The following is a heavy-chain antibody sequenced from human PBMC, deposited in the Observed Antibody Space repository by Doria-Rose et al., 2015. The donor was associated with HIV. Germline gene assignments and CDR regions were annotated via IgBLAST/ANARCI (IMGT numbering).Heavy chain of an antibody. D-gene: IGHD3-10*01. CDR1: GDSISSGDSF. J-gene: IGHJ4*02. Sequence: QVQLQESGPGLVRPSQTLSLTCTVSGDSISSGDSFWSWIRRPPGKGPEWIGCISSSGTTYYYPSLRGRLTISLDASKNQFSLNLNSVTAADTAVYYCARARNYGFPHFFDFWGQGTLVTVSS. CDR3: ARARNYGFPHFFDF. V-gene: IGHV4-30-4*01. CDR2: ISSSGTT.